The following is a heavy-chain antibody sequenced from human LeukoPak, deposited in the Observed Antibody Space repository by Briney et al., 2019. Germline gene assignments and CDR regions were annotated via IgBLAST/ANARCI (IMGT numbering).Heavy chain of an antibody. CDR3: ARHCSSTSCYGHYYYYYYMDV. CDR1: GGSISSGSYY. D-gene: IGHD2-2*01. CDR2: IYTSGST. J-gene: IGHJ6*03. V-gene: IGHV4-61*02. Sequence: SETLSLTCTVSGGSISSGSYYWSWIRQPAGKGLEWIGRIYTSGSTNYNPSLKSRVTISVDTSKNQFSLKLSSVTAADTAVYYCARHCSSTSCYGHYYYYYYMDVWGKGTTVTISS.